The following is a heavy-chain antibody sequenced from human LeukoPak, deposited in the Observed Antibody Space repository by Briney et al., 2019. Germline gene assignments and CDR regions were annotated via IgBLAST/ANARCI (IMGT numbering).Heavy chain of an antibody. CDR1: GASISSYD. V-gene: IGHV4-59*01. D-gene: IGHD1-26*01. CDR2: IYIRGST. Sequence: SETLSLICSVSGASISSYDWNWVRQPPGKGLEWIWNIYIRGSTNSNPSLESRVTISLDTSEDQFSLKLTSVTAADTAFYYCAKDWELGSWGQGTLVTVSS. CDR3: AKDWELGS. J-gene: IGHJ5*02.